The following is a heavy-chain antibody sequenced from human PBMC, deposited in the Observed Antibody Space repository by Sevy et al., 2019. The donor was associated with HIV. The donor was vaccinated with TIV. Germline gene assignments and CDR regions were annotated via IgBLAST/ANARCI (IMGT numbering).Heavy chain of an antibody. CDR3: ARSPPYSSGWYGIDY. J-gene: IGHJ4*02. D-gene: IGHD6-19*01. V-gene: IGHV3-48*03. Sequence: GGSLRLSCVASGFTFSSYEMNWVRQAPGKGLEWVSHISTSGSIIHYEDSVKGRFTISRDNAKNSLYLQMNSLRAEDTAVYYCARSPPYSSGWYGIDYWGQGTLVTVSS. CDR2: ISTSGSII. CDR1: GFTFSSYE.